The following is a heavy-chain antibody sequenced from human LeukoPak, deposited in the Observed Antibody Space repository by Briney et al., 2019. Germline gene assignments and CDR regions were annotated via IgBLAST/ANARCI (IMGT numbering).Heavy chain of an antibody. J-gene: IGHJ6*03. D-gene: IGHD3-22*01. CDR2: IYHSGTT. V-gene: IGHV4-38-2*02. CDR1: GYSISSGYY. CDR3: ARHATRYYYDSSGYSPDYYYYMDV. Sequence: SETLSLTCTVSGYSISSGYYWGWIRQPPGKGLEWIGSIYHSGTTYYNPSLKSRVTISVDTSKNQFSLKLSSVTAADTAVYYCARHATRYYYDSSGYSPDYYYYMDVWGKGTTVTISS.